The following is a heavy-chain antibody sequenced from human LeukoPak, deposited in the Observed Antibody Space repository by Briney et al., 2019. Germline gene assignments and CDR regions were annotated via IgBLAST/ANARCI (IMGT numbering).Heavy chain of an antibody. D-gene: IGHD5-18*01. CDR3: ARSYSYGFWDPFDY. Sequence: GGSLRLSCAASGFTLSTYSMHWVRQAPGKGLEWVSSITSSSTNIYYADSVKGRFIISRDNAKNSLYLQMNSLRAEDTAVYYCARSYSYGFWDPFDYWGQGTLVTVSS. V-gene: IGHV3-21*01. CDR1: GFTLSTYS. J-gene: IGHJ4*02. CDR2: ITSSSTNI.